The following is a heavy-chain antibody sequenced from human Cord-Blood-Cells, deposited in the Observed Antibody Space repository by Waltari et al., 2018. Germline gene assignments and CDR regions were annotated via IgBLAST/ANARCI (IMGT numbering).Heavy chain of an antibody. Sequence: QVQLVQSGAEVKKPGASVKVSCKASGYTFTGYYMHWVRQAPGQGLEWMGWINPNSGGTNYAQKFQGRVTMTRDTSISTAYMELSRLRSDDTAVYYCARESSTGDWVYAFDIWGQGTMVTVSS. CDR2: INPNSGGT. D-gene: IGHD7-27*01. CDR3: ARESSTGDWVYAFDI. J-gene: IGHJ3*02. CDR1: GYTFTGYY. V-gene: IGHV1-2*02.